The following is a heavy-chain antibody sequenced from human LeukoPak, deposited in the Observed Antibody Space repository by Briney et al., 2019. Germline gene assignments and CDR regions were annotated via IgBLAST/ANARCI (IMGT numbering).Heavy chain of an antibody. CDR2: ISGSGGGT. Sequence: GGSLRLSCGASGFTFSSAAMRWVRQAPGKGLEWVSDISGSGGGTYYADSVKGRFTISRDNSKNTLYLQMNSLRAEDTALYYCVKSSRVVVIANHYYYYGMDVWGQGTTVTVSS. CDR3: VKSSRVVVIANHYYYYGMDV. V-gene: IGHV3-23*01. J-gene: IGHJ6*02. D-gene: IGHD3-22*01. CDR1: GFTFSSAA.